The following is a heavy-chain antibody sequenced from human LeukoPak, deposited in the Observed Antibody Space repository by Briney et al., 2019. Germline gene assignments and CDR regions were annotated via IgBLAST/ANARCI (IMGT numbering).Heavy chain of an antibody. D-gene: IGHD6-6*01. CDR2: IYYSGST. CDR3: ARDLPDSSSSGFDP. J-gene: IGHJ5*02. V-gene: IGHV4-59*01. Sequence: TSETLSLTCTVSGGSISSYYWSWIRQPPGKGLEWIEYIYYSGSTNYNPSLKSRVTISVDTTKNQSSLKLSSVTAADTAVYYCARDLPDSSSSGFDPWGQGTLVTVSS. CDR1: GGSISSYY.